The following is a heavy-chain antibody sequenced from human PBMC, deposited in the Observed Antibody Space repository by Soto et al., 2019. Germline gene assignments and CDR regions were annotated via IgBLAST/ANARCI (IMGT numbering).Heavy chain of an antibody. D-gene: IGHD5-18*01. CDR3: AREGFSYGPKGAVFDH. V-gene: IGHV3-7*03. CDR2: IKEDGSDK. Sequence: EVPLVESGGGLVQPGGSLRLSCAASGFNFRTYWMSWVRQAPGKGLEWVANIKEDGSDKYYVDSVKGRLTVSRDNAKNLLYLQLNSLRAEDTAVYYCAREGFSYGPKGAVFDHWGQGSLVTVSS. CDR1: GFNFRTYW. J-gene: IGHJ4*02.